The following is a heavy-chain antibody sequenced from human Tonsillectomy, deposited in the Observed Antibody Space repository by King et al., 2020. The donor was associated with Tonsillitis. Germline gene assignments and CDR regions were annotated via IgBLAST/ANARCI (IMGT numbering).Heavy chain of an antibody. CDR1: WFSLSTSGVG. V-gene: IGHV2-5*01. CDR3: AHSSSSSWYAGLGY. D-gene: IGHD6-13*01. Sequence: TLKESGPTLVKPTQTLTLTCTFSWFSLSTSGVGLCWIRQPPGKALELLALIYWNDYKRYSPSLKGRLTITKDTSKNQVVLTINNMDPVDTATYYCAHSSSSSWYAGLGYWGQGTLVTVSS. J-gene: IGHJ4*02. CDR2: IYWNDYK.